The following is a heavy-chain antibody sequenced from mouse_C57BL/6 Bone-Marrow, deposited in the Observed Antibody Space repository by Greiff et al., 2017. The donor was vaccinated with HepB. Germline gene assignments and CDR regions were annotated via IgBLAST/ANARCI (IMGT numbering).Heavy chain of an antibody. CDR3: ARERGYGPFAY. D-gene: IGHD2-2*01. Sequence: QVQLQQSGAELVRPGTSVKMSCKASGYTFTNYWIGWAKQRPGHGLEWIGDIYPGGGYTNYNEKFKGKATLTADKSSSTAYMELRSLTSEDSAVYFCARERGYGPFAYWGQGTLVTVSA. J-gene: IGHJ3*01. V-gene: IGHV1-63*01. CDR1: GYTFTNYW. CDR2: IYPGGGYT.